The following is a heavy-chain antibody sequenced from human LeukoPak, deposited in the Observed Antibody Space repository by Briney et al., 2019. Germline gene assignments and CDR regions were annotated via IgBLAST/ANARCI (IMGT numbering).Heavy chain of an antibody. V-gene: IGHV4-59*11. Sequence: SETLSLTCTVSGGSISSHYWSWIRQPPGKGLEWIGYIYNSGSTNYNPSLKSRVTISVDTSKNQFSLKLSSVTAADTAVYYCAREVSVWGAMAFGYWGQGTLVTVSS. J-gene: IGHJ4*02. CDR1: GGSISSHY. CDR2: IYNSGST. D-gene: IGHD3-10*02. CDR3: AREVSVWGAMAFGY.